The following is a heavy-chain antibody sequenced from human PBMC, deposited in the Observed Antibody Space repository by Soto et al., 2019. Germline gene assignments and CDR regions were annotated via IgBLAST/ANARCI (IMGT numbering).Heavy chain of an antibody. Sequence: QVQLVESGGGVVQPGRSLRLSCAASGFTFSSYGMHWVRQAPGKGLEWVAVIWYDGSNKYYADSVKGRFTISRDNSKNTLYLQMNSLRAEDTALYYCARGGDGMDVWGQGTTVTVSS. CDR2: IWYDGSNK. CDR1: GFTFSSYG. V-gene: IGHV3-33*01. CDR3: ARGGDGMDV. D-gene: IGHD3-10*01. J-gene: IGHJ6*02.